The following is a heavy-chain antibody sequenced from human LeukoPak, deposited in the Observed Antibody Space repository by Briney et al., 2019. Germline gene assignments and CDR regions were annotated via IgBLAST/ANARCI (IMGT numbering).Heavy chain of an antibody. CDR1: GGSISNYY. J-gene: IGHJ6*02. CDR2: IYHSGST. CDR3: AREGATMVRGVINSHGMDV. V-gene: IGHV4-59*01. D-gene: IGHD3-10*01. Sequence: SETLSLTCIVSGGSISNYYWSWIRQPPGKGLEWIGYIYHSGSTNHNPSLKSRVTISVDTSKNQFSLKLSSVTAADTAVYYCAREGATMVRGVINSHGMDVWGQGTTVTVSS.